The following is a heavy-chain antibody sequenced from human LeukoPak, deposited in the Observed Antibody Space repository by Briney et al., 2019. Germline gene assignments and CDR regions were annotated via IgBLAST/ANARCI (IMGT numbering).Heavy chain of an antibody. CDR1: GYTFTSYS. D-gene: IGHD3-10*01. J-gene: IGHJ5*02. Sequence: ASVKVSCQTSGYTFTSYSISWVRQAPGQGLEWMGSISPYNGNTNYAQKLQGRVTMTTDTSTSTAYMDLRSLRSDDTALYYCATSITMVRGVIISGDWFDPWGQGTLVSVSS. CDR3: ATSITMVRGVIISGDWFDP. V-gene: IGHV1-18*01. CDR2: ISPYNGNT.